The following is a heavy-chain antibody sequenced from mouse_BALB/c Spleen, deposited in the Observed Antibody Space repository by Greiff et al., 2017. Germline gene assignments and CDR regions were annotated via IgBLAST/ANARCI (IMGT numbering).Heavy chain of an antibody. J-gene: IGHJ1*01. D-gene: IGHD2-2*01. CDR3: VRQRYYGYDRGYWYFDV. V-gene: IGHV10-1*02. CDR1: GFTFNTYA. CDR2: IRSKSNNYAT. Sequence: EVKLVESGGGLVQPKGSLKLSCAASGFTFNTYAMNWVRQAPGKGLEWVGRIRSKSNNYATYYADSVKDRITISRDDSQSMLYLQMNNLKTEDTAMDYCVRQRYYGYDRGYWYFDVWGAGTTVTVSS.